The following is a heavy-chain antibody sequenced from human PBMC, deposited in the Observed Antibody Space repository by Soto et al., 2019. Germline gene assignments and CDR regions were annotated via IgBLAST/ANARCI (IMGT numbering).Heavy chain of an antibody. CDR1: GGTFSSYA. V-gene: IGHV1-69*13. CDR2: IIPIFGTA. J-gene: IGHJ4*02. CDR3: ARSVRVSSPIDY. Sequence: ASVKVSCKASGGTFSSYAISWVRQAPGQGLEWMGGIIPIFGTANYAQKFQGRVTITADESTSTAYMELSSLRSEDTAVYYCARSVRVSSPIDYWGQGTLVTVSS. D-gene: IGHD6-13*01.